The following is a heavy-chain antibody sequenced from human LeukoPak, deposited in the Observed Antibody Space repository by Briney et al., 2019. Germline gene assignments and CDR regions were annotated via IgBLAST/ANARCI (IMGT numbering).Heavy chain of an antibody. CDR2: IYHSGST. V-gene: IGHV4-59*12. D-gene: IGHD3-9*01. CDR1: GGSISSYY. CDR3: ARGALRYFDWLGPWFDP. Sequence: SETLSLTCTVSGGSISSYYWSWIRQPPGKGLEWIGYIYHSGSTYYNPSLKSRVTISVDRSKNQFSLKLSSVTAADTAVYYCARGALRYFDWLGPWFDPWGQGTLVTVSS. J-gene: IGHJ5*02.